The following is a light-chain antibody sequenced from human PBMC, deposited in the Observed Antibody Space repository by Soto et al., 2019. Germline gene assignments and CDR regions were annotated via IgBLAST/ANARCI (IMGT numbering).Light chain of an antibody. Sequence: QSALTQPASVSGSPGQSITISCTGTSSDVGGYNYVSWYQQHPGKAPKLMIYDVSNRHSGVSNRFSGSKSGNTASLTISGLQAEDEADSYCSSYTSSSTFVVFGGGTKVTVL. CDR1: SSDVGGYNY. V-gene: IGLV2-14*01. J-gene: IGLJ2*01. CDR2: DVS. CDR3: SSYTSSSTFVV.